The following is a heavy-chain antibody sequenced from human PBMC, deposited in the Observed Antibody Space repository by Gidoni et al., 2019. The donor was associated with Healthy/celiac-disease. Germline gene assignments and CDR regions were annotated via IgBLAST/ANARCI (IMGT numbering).Heavy chain of an antibody. CDR1: GGSISSCY. CDR3: ARQDAYCTNGVCYYYYGMDV. Sequence: QVQLQESGPGLVKPSEPLSLTCTVPGGSISSCYWSWIRQPPGKGLEWIGYIYYSGSTNYNPSLKSRVTISVDTSKNQFSLKLSSVTAADTAVYYCARQDAYCTNGVCYYYYGMDVWGQGTTVTVSS. D-gene: IGHD2-8*01. CDR2: IYYSGST. J-gene: IGHJ6*02. V-gene: IGHV4-59*08.